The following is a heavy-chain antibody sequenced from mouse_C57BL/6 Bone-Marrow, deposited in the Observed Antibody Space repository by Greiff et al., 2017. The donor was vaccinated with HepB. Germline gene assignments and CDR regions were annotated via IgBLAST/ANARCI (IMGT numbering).Heavy chain of an antibody. D-gene: IGHD1-1*01. Sequence: VQLQQSGAELVRPGSSVKLSCKASGYTFTSYWMDWVKQRPGQGLEWIGNIYPSDSETHYNQKFKDKATLTVDKSSSTAYMQLSSLTSEDSAVYYCARFGGSSPWFAYWGQGTLVTVSA. CDR2: IYPSDSET. V-gene: IGHV1-61*01. J-gene: IGHJ3*01. CDR3: ARFGGSSPWFAY. CDR1: GYTFTSYW.